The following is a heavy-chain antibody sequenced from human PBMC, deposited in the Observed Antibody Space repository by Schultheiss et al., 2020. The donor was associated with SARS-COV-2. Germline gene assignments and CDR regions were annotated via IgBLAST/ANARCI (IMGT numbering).Heavy chain of an antibody. CDR3: VKEEGHGPNNFDY. CDR1: GGSISSGGYY. J-gene: IGHJ4*02. Sequence: SQTLSLTCTVSGGSISSGGYYWSWIRQHPGKGPEWIGYIYYSGSTYYNPSLKSRVTISVDTSKNQFSLKLSSVTAADTAVYYCVKEEGHGPNNFDYWGQGTLVTVSS. CDR2: IYYSGST. V-gene: IGHV4-31*03. D-gene: IGHD2/OR15-2a*01.